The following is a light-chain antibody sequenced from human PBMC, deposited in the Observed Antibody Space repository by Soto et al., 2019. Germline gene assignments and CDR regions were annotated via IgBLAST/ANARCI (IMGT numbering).Light chain of an antibody. V-gene: IGKV3-15*01. Sequence: EIVMTQSPATLSVSPGERATLSCRASQSVSSNLAWYQPKPGQAPRLLIYGASTRATGIPARFSGSGSGTEFTLTISSLQSEDFAVYDGQQYNNWPLYTFGQGTKLEIK. CDR1: QSVSSN. CDR2: GAS. CDR3: QQYNNWPLYT. J-gene: IGKJ2*01.